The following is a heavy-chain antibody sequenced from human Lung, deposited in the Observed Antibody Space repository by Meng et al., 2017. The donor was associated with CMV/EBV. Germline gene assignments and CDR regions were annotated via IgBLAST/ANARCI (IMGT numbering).Heavy chain of an antibody. Sequence: ASVXVSXKASGYTFTSYYMHWVRQAPGQGLEWMGIINPSGGSTSYAQKFQGRVTMTRDTSTSTVYMELSSLRSEDTAVYYCARDRERGYSYGIIDYWGQGXLVTFSS. CDR2: INPSGGST. CDR3: ARDRERGYSYGIIDY. V-gene: IGHV1-46*01. J-gene: IGHJ4*02. CDR1: GYTFTSYY. D-gene: IGHD5-18*01.